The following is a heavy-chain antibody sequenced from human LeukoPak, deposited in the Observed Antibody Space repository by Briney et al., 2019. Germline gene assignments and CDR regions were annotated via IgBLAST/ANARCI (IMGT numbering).Heavy chain of an antibody. CDR1: GFTFSSYW. CDR2: IKQDGSEK. CDR3: ARDRQSVDDYGDYGGYFDL. Sequence: GGSLRLSCAASGFTFSSYWMSWVRQAPGKGLEWVANIKQDGSEKYYVDSVKGRFTISRDNAKNSLYLQMNSLRAEDTAVYYCARDRQSVDDYGDYGGYFDLWGRGTLVTVSS. D-gene: IGHD4-17*01. V-gene: IGHV3-7*01. J-gene: IGHJ2*01.